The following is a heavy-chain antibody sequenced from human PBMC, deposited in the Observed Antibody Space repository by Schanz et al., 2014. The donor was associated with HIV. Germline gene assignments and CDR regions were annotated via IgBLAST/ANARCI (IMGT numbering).Heavy chain of an antibody. CDR3: AKVGRIYSTTWIDH. J-gene: IGHJ4*02. Sequence: QVQLVESGGGVVQPGRSLRLSCAASGFTFSTYGMHWVRQTPGKGLEWVAFISNDGRNKYYADSVKGRFTISRDSSRNTLYLQMNSLRGEDSAVYYCAKVGRIYSTTWIDHWGQGTLVTVSS. CDR2: ISNDGRNK. V-gene: IGHV3-30*18. D-gene: IGHD6-13*01. CDR1: GFTFSTYG.